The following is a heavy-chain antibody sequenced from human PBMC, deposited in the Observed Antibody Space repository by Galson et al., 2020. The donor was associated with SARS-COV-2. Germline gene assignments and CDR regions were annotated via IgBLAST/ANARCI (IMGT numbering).Heavy chain of an antibody. V-gene: IGHV4-34*01. Sequence: SETLSLTFAVYGGSFSGYYWSWIRQPPGKGLEWIGEINHSGSTKYKSSLKSRVTISVDTSKNQFSLKLSSVTAADTAVYYCARGIFGVVIIPYYYYGMDVWGQGTTVTVSS. CDR2: INHSGST. J-gene: IGHJ6*02. D-gene: IGHD3-3*01. CDR3: ARGIFGVVIIPYYYYGMDV. CDR1: GGSFSGYY.